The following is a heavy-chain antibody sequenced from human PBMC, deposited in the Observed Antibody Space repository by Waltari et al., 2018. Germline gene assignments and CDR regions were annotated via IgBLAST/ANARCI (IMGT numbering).Heavy chain of an antibody. D-gene: IGHD6-13*01. V-gene: IGHV3-30-3*01. CDR1: GFTFSSYA. Sequence: VQLVESGGGLVQPGRSLRLSCAASGFTFSSYAMHWVRQAPGKGLEWVAVISYDGSNKYYADSVKGRFTISRDNSKNTLYLQMNSLRAEDTAVYYCARGYSSPDYWGQGTLVTVSS. CDR3: ARGYSSPDY. CDR2: ISYDGSNK. J-gene: IGHJ4*02.